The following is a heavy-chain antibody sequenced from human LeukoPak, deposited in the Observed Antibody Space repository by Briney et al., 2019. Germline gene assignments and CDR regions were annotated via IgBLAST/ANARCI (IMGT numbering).Heavy chain of an antibody. D-gene: IGHD6-13*01. V-gene: IGHV3-49*04. Sequence: GGSLRLSCTASGFTFGDYAMSWVRQAPGKGLEWIGFIRSKAYGGTTEYAASVKGRFTISRDDSKSIAYLQMNSLKTEDTAVYYCTREVLSIAGTPDAFDISGQGTMVSLSS. CDR1: GFTFGDYA. CDR2: IRSKAYGGTT. J-gene: IGHJ3*02. CDR3: TREVLSIAGTPDAFDI.